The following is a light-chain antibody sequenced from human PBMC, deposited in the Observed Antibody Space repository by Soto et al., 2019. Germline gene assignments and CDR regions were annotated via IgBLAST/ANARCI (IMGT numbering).Light chain of an antibody. CDR2: GAS. J-gene: IGKJ5*01. CDR3: QHYGRSPIT. CDR1: ESVSTN. V-gene: IGKV3-20*01. Sequence: EIEMTQSPATLSLAPGERVTLSCRASESVSTNLAWYQQKAGQAPRLLIYGASTRATGIPARFSGSGSATDFTLTISRLEPEDFALYYCQHYGRSPITFGQGTRLEIK.